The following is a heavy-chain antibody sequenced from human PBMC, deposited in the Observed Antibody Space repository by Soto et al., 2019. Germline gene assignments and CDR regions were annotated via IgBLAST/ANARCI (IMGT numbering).Heavy chain of an antibody. J-gene: IGHJ6*02. D-gene: IGHD6-6*01. CDR1: GFTFSSYA. Sequence: EVQLLESGGGLVQPGGSLRLSCAASGFTFSSYAMSWVRQAPGKGLEWVSAIYSGGSTYYADSVKGRFTISRDNSKNTLYLQMNSLRAEDTAVYYCARGGSGSSSFGYYYGMDVWGQGTTVTVSS. V-gene: IGHV3-23*05. CDR2: IYSGGST. CDR3: ARGGSGSSSFGYYYGMDV.